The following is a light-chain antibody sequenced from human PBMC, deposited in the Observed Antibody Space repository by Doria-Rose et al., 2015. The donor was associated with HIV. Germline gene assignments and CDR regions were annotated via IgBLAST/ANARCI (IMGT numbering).Light chain of an antibody. CDR1: QSFSSTY. V-gene: IGKV3-20*01. CDR2: DGS. J-gene: IGKJ1*01. Sequence: TQSPGTLSLSPGERAILSCRASQSFSSTYLAWYQQKPGQAPSLLIYDGSTRATGIPDRSSASGSGTDFTLTINRLEPEDFALYYCHQYGTSWTFGQGTKVEI. CDR3: HQYGTSWT.